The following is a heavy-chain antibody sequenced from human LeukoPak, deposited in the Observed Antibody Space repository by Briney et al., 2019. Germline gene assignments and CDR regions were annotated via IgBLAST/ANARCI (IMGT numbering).Heavy chain of an antibody. D-gene: IGHD2-2*01. CDR2: IVGTGVSR. CDR3: ARGSWGYCSSTSCPKGGFDY. CDR1: GFTFSSHA. J-gene: IGHJ4*02. Sequence: GGSLRLSCAASGFTFSSHAMSWVRQAPGKGLEWVSSIVGTGVSRDYADSVKGRFTVSRDNSNNTVYLQMNSLRAGDTAVYYCARGSWGYCSSTSCPKGGFDYWGQGTLVTVSS. V-gene: IGHV3-23*01.